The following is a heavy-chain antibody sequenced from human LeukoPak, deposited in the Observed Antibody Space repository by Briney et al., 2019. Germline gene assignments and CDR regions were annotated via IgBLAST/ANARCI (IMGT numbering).Heavy chain of an antibody. Sequence: GGSLRLSCAASGFTVSSNYMSWVRQAPGKGLEWVAVISHDGSNKYYADSVKGRFTVSRDNSKNTLYLQMNSLRAEDTAVYYCASDQHTSWGQGTLVTVSS. D-gene: IGHD2-21*01. J-gene: IGHJ5*02. CDR1: GFTVSSNY. CDR3: ASDQHTS. V-gene: IGHV3-30*03. CDR2: ISHDGSNK.